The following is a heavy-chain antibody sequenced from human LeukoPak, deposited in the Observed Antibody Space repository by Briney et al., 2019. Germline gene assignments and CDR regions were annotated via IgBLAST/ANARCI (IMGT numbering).Heavy chain of an antibody. Sequence: GGSLRLSCAASTFTFSDAWMSWVRQAPGKGLEWVGRIKSKSDGGTTDYAAPVKGRFTISRDDSKNTLYLQMNSLKTEDTAVYYCTTAPRGYCSGGSCSYAFDIWGQGTMVTVSS. D-gene: IGHD2-15*01. J-gene: IGHJ3*02. V-gene: IGHV3-15*01. CDR2: IKSKSDGGTT. CDR3: TTAPRGYCSGGSCSYAFDI. CDR1: TFTFSDAW.